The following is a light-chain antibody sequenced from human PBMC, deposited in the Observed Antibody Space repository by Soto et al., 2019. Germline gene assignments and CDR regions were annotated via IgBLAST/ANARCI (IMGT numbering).Light chain of an antibody. CDR3: QQRHMWPIT. CDR2: DAY. V-gene: IGKV3-11*01. Sequence: EVVLTQSPVTLSLSPGERATLSCRASQSFRGLLAWYQQKTGQAPRLLIYDAYNRATGIPPRFSGSGSGTDFTLTISSLEPEDSAVYDCQQRHMWPITFGQGTRLEIK. CDR1: QSFRGL. J-gene: IGKJ5*01.